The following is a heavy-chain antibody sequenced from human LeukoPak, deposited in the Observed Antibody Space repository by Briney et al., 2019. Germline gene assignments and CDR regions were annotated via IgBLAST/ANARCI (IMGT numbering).Heavy chain of an antibody. CDR3: ARVRLGLAYCGGDCYSFDY. CDR1: GGTFSSYA. V-gene: IGHV1-69*04. Sequence: GASVKVSCKASGGTFSSYAISWVRQAPGQGPEWMGRIIPIFGIANYAQKFQGRVTITRDTSASTAYMELSSLRSEDTAVYYCARVRLGLAYCGGDCYSFDYWGQGTLVTVSS. D-gene: IGHD2-21*02. J-gene: IGHJ4*02. CDR2: IIPIFGIA.